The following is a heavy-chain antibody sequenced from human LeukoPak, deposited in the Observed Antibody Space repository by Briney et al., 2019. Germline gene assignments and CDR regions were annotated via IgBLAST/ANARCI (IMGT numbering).Heavy chain of an antibody. Sequence: GASVKVSCKVSGYTLTELSMHWVRQAPGKGPERMGGFDPEDGETIYAQKFQGRVTMTEDTSTDTAYMELSSLRSEDTAVYYCATLNWNDPRHYFDYWGQGTLVTVSS. CDR2: FDPEDGET. J-gene: IGHJ4*02. V-gene: IGHV1-24*01. CDR3: ATLNWNDPRHYFDY. CDR1: GYTLTELS. D-gene: IGHD1-1*01.